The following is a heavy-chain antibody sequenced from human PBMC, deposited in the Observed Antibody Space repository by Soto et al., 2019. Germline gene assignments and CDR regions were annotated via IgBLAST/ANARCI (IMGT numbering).Heavy chain of an antibody. Sequence: SETLSLTCTVSGVSISSYYWSWIRQPPGKGLEWIGYIYYSVSTNYNPSLKSRVTMSVDTSKNQFSLKLSSVTAADTAVYYCARDKGGYSSSWADAFDIWGQGTMVTVSS. CDR3: ARDKGGYSSSWADAFDI. V-gene: IGHV4-59*12. CDR2: IYYSVST. D-gene: IGHD6-13*01. CDR1: GVSISSYY. J-gene: IGHJ3*02.